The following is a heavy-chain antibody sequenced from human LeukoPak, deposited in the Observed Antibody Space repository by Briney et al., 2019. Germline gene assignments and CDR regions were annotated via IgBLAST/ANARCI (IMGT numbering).Heavy chain of an antibody. V-gene: IGHV1-2*02. CDR3: ARGHYYYDSSGYYPKPYFDY. D-gene: IGHD3-22*01. CDR1: GYTFTGYC. CDR2: INPNSGGT. Sequence: ASVKVSCKASGYTFTGYCMHWVRQAPGQGLEWMGWINPNSGGTNYAQKFQGRVTMTRDTSISTAYMELSRLRSDDTAVYYCARGHYYYDSSGYYPKPYFDYWGQGTLVTVSS. J-gene: IGHJ4*02.